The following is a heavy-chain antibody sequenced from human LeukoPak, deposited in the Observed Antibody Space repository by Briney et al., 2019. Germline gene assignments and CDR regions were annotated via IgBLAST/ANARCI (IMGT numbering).Heavy chain of an antibody. J-gene: IGHJ4*02. Sequence: SETLSLTCTVSGYSISSGYYWGWIRQPPGKGLEWIGSIYHSGSTYYNPSLKSRVTISVDTSKNQFSLKLSSVTAADTAVCYCAREMLREKGVLNYWGQGTLVTVSS. V-gene: IGHV4-38-2*02. D-gene: IGHD3-16*01. CDR2: IYHSGST. CDR1: GYSISSGYY. CDR3: AREMLREKGVLNY.